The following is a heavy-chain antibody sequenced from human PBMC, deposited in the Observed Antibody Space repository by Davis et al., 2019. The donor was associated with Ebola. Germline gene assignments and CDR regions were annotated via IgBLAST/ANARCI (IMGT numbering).Heavy chain of an antibody. V-gene: IGHV4-34*01. CDR1: GFTFSDYY. Sequence: ESLKISCAASGFTFSDYYMSWIRQAPGKGLEWIGEIYHGGNTNYNPSLKSRAIISVDKSKNQFSLKLSSVTAADTAVYYCARDYYDSNSYLYYFDSWGQGTLVTVSS. J-gene: IGHJ4*02. CDR3: ARDYYDSNSYLYYFDS. CDR2: IYHGGNT. D-gene: IGHD3-22*01.